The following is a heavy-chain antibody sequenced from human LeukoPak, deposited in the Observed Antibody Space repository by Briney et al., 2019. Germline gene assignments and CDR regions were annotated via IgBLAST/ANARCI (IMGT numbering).Heavy chain of an antibody. J-gene: IGHJ4*02. CDR3: AREREEAFDY. Sequence: PGGSLRLSCAASGFTFSTYSMNWVRQAPGKGLEWVSSIGGSSSSIYNADSVKGRFTISRDNAKNSLYLQMNTLRADDTAVYYCAREREEAFDYWGQGTLVTVSS. CDR2: IGGSSSSI. V-gene: IGHV3-21*01. CDR1: GFTFSTYS.